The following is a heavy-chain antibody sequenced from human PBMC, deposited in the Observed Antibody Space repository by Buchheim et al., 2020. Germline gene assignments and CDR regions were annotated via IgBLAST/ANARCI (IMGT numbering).Heavy chain of an antibody. CDR1: GGSISSSSYY. Sequence: QLQLQESGPGLVKPSETLSPTCSVSGGSISSSSYYWGWIRQPPGKGLEWIGTMYYSGSTYYNASLKSRVTISVDTSTNQLSLTLSSVTAADTAVYYCARPAVARFGEGGYDPWGQGTL. J-gene: IGHJ5*02. CDR3: ARPAVARFGEGGYDP. CDR2: MYYSGST. D-gene: IGHD3-10*01. V-gene: IGHV4-39*01.